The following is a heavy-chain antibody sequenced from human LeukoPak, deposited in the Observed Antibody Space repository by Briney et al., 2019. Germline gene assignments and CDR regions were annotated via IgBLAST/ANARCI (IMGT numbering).Heavy chain of an antibody. Sequence: RTSLRLSYAAAGFTFHNFGMVWVRQPPGKGLQWVAAIDPHGNDNYYADSARGRFVISRDNSKNTLYLQIYGLTVVDTAVYYCSRDSDTSGNHWFFDVWRRGTLVIASS. CDR1: GFTFHNFG. D-gene: IGHD6-19*01. CDR2: IDPHGNDN. V-gene: IGHV3-30*12. CDR3: SRDSDTSGNHWFFDV. J-gene: IGHJ2*01.